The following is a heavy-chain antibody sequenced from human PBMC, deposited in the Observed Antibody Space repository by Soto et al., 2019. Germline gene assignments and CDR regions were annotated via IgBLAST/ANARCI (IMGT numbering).Heavy chain of an antibody. J-gene: IGHJ3*02. CDR2: INAGNGNT. Sequence: GXSVKVSCKASGYSFTSYAMHWVRQAPGQRLEWMGWINAGNGNTKYSQKFQGRVTITRDTSASTAYMELSSLRSEDTAVYYCASHHDSSGYYDAFDIWGQGTMVTV. V-gene: IGHV1-3*01. CDR1: GYSFTSYA. D-gene: IGHD3-22*01. CDR3: ASHHDSSGYYDAFDI.